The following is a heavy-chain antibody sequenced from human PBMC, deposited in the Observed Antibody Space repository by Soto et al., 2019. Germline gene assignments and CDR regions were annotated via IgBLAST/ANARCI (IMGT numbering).Heavy chain of an antibody. J-gene: IGHJ6*02. CDR1: GGSNSRNTYY. V-gene: IGHV4-39*01. Sequence: SETLSLTCTVSGGSNSRNTYYWGRIRQSPGKGLEWIATIYYTGDTYYNPSLKSRVIISVDTSKNQFSLKLSSVTAADTALYYCARQSPLDGMDVWGQGTTVT. CDR2: IYYTGDT. CDR3: ARQSPLDGMDV.